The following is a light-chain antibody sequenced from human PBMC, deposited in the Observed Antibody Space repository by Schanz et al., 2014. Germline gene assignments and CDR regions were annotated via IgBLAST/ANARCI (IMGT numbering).Light chain of an antibody. CDR3: QQFHTYPLT. CDR1: QSVSTN. CDR2: GAS. Sequence: EIVMTQSPVTLSVSPGERATLSCRASQSVSTNLAWFQQKPGQAPRLLMYGASTRATGIPARFSGSGSGTEFTLTISSLQSEDFALYYCQQFHTYPLTFAQGTRLDIK. V-gene: IGKV3-15*01. J-gene: IGKJ5*01.